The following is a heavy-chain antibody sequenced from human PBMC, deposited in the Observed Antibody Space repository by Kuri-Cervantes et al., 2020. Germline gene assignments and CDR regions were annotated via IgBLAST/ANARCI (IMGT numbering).Heavy chain of an antibody. Sequence: SETLSLTCTVSGGSISSSSYYWGWIRQPPGKGLEWIGSTYHSGSTYYNPSLKSRVIISVDMSKNQFPLKVSSVTAADTAVYYCARVGGATEPDPWGQGTLVTVSS. J-gene: IGHJ5*02. CDR3: ARVGGATEPDP. D-gene: IGHD1-26*01. V-gene: IGHV4-39*06. CDR2: TYHSGST. CDR1: GGSISSSSYY.